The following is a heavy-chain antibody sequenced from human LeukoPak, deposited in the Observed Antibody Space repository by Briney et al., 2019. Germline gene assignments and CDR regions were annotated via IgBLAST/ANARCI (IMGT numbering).Heavy chain of an antibody. V-gene: IGHV3-21*01. CDR3: ARGAATNTY. CDR2: ISSSSSYI. Sequence: GGSLRLSCAASGFTFSSYWMSWVRQAPGKGLEWVSSISSSSSYIYYADSVKGRFTISRDNAKNSLYLQMNSLRAEDTAVYYCARGAATNTYWGQGTLVTVSS. CDR1: GFTFSSYW. D-gene: IGHD2-15*01. J-gene: IGHJ4*02.